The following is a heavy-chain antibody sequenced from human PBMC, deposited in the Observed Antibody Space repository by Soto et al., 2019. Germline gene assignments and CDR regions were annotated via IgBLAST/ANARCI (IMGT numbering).Heavy chain of an antibody. CDR3: ARLPNKSPQN. CDR2: ISTDASST. V-gene: IGHV3-74*01. CDR1: GFTFSSYW. Sequence: VQLVESGGGLVQPGGSLRLSCAASGFTFSSYWMHWVRQAPGKGLVWASSISTDASSTSYADPVKGRFTISRDNAKNTLYLQMNSVRAEDTAVYYCARLPNKSPQNWGQGTLVIVSP. J-gene: IGHJ1*01.